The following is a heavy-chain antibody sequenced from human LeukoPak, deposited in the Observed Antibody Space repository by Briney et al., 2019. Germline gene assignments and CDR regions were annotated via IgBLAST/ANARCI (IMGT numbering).Heavy chain of an antibody. CDR3: ARDASGWYPSDAFDI. Sequence: PGGSLRLSCAASGFTFSSYSMNWVRQAPGKGLEWVSSISSSSYIYYADSVKGRFTISRDNAKNSLYLQMNSLRAEDTAVYHCARDASGWYPSDAFDIWGQGTMVTVSS. CDR2: ISSSSYI. J-gene: IGHJ3*02. V-gene: IGHV3-21*01. D-gene: IGHD6-19*01. CDR1: GFTFSSYS.